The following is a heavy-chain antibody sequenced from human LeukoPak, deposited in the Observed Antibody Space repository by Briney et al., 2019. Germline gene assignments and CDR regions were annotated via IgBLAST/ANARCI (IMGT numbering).Heavy chain of an antibody. J-gene: IGHJ3*02. CDR2: IDYSGSP. V-gene: IGHV4-39*01. D-gene: IGHD4-23*01. CDR1: GGSLSNSNYC. Sequence: SQTLSLTCTVSGGSLSNSNYCWGWVRQPPGKQLEWIGSIDYSGSPLYNPSLKSRVTISVDTSKNQFSPKLSSVTAADTAVYYCARPLDCNYGGTAFDIWGQGTMVTVSS. CDR3: ARPLDCNYGGTAFDI.